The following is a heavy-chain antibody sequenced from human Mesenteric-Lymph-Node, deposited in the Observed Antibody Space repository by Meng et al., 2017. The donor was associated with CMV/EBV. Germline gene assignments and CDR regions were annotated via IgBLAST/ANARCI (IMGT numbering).Heavy chain of an antibody. Sequence: GESLKISCAASGFTFSSAWMSWVRQAPGKGLEWVGRIKSKTDGGTTDHATPVKGRFTISRDDSTNTLCLQMNSLKTEDTAVYYCTTDGDCSSASCYGPYYYNYGMDVWGQGTTVTVSS. CDR3: TTDGDCSSASCYGPYYYNYGMDV. CDR2: IKSKTDGGTT. J-gene: IGHJ6*02. V-gene: IGHV3-15*01. CDR1: GFTFSSAW. D-gene: IGHD2-2*03.